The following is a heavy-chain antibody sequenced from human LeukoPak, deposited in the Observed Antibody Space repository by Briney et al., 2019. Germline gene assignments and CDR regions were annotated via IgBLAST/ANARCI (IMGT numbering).Heavy chain of an antibody. Sequence: GGSLRLSCAASGFTFSDYYMSWIRQAPGKGLEWVSSIHSSSGSIYYADSLKGRFTISRDNAKNSLYLQMNRRRSEDTAVYYCARDLAWDAFDIWGQGTMVTVSS. J-gene: IGHJ3*02. CDR1: GFTFSDYY. CDR2: IHSSSGSI. CDR3: ARDLAWDAFDI. V-gene: IGHV3-11*04.